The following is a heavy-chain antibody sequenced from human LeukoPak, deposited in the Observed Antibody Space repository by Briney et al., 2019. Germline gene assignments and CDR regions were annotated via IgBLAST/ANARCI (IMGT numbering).Heavy chain of an antibody. J-gene: IGHJ6*02. V-gene: IGHV1-8*01. Sequence: ASVKVSCKASGYTFTSYDINWVRQATGQGLEWMGWMNPNCGNTVYTQRLQGRVTMTRNTSPSTAYMELSNLRSEDTAVYYCARGRARYGMDVWGQGTTVTVSS. CDR1: GYTFTSYD. CDR3: ARGRARYGMDV. CDR2: MNPNCGNT.